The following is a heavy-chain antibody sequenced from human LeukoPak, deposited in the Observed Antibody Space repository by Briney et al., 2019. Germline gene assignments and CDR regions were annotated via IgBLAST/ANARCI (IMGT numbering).Heavy chain of an antibody. CDR2: ISGSGGST. J-gene: IGHJ5*02. CDR3: AKGPYCSGGSCYPNWFDP. CDR1: GFTFSSYA. Sequence: GGSLRLSCAASGFTFSSYAMSWVRQAPGKGLEWVSAISGSGGSTYYADSVKGRFTISRDNSKNTLYLQMNSLRAEDTAVYYYAKGPYCSGGSCYPNWFDPWGQGTLVTVSS. D-gene: IGHD2-15*01. V-gene: IGHV3-23*01.